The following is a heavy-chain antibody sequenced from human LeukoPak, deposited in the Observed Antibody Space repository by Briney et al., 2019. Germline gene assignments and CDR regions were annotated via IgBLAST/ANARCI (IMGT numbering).Heavy chain of an antibody. J-gene: IGHJ4*02. D-gene: IGHD6-13*01. CDR3: ARDPPIYSSSLAEGPYYFDY. CDR1: GFTFSSYE. Sequence: PGGSLRLSCAASGFTFSSYEMNWVRQAPGKGLEWVSYISSSGSTIYYADSVKGRFTISRDNAKNSLYLQMNSLRAEDTAVYYCARDPPIYSSSLAEGPYYFDYWGQGTLVTVSS. V-gene: IGHV3-48*03. CDR2: ISSSGSTI.